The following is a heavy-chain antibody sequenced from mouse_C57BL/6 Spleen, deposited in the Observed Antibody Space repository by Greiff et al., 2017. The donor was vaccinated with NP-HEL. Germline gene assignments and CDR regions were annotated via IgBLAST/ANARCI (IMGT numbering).Heavy chain of an antibody. J-gene: IGHJ2*01. Sequence: EVQLQQSGPELVKPGASVKIPCTASGYTFTDYHMDWVKQSHGKSIEWIGDINPNNGGTIYNQKFKGKATLTVDQSSSTASLELRSLTSEDTAVYYCARSRGAPDYWGQGTTLTVSS. CDR3: ARSRGAPDY. CDR1: GYTFTDYH. CDR2: INPNNGGT. V-gene: IGHV1-18*01.